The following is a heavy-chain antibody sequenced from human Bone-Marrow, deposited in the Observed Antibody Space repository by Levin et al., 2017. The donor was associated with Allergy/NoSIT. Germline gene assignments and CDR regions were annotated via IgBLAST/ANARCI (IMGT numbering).Heavy chain of an antibody. CDR3: ATNTAVADFGLFYGMDV. V-gene: IGHV3-23*01. D-gene: IGHD6-19*01. Sequence: LSLTCAASGFSFRNFPMSWVRQAPRKGLEWVSGFSGSDGDTYYADSVKGRFSISRDNFNNTVSLQMNSLRADDTAIYYCATNTAVADFGLFYGMDVWGQGTTVTVSS. CDR1: GFSFRNFP. J-gene: IGHJ6*02. CDR2: FSGSDGDT.